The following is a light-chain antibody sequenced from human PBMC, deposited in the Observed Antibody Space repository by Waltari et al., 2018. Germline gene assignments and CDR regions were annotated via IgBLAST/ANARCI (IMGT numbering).Light chain of an antibody. V-gene: IGLV3-19*01. CDR3: FSYADGRSLV. CDR1: SLRFYY. CDR2: GKD. J-gene: IGLJ2*01. Sequence: SSELTQDPTVSVALGQPVRITFQGDSLRFYYASWYQQKPGQAPVVVFFGKDPRPSGIPHRFSGSKSGNTASLTISTLQAEDEADYYCFSYADGRSLVFGGGTKLTVL.